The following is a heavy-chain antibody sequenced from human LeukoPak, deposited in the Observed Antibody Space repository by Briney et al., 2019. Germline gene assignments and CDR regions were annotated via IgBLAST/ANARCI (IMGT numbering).Heavy chain of an antibody. CDR3: AREKLGTIDYYYYYYMDV. J-gene: IGHJ6*03. Sequence: PSETLSLTCTVSGHSISSGYYWGWIRQPPGKGLEWIGSIYHSGSTYYNPSLKSRVTISVDTSKNQFSLKLSSVTAADTAVYYCAREKLGTIDYYYYYYMDVWGKGTTVTVSS. V-gene: IGHV4-38-2*02. D-gene: IGHD3-3*01. CDR1: GHSISSGYY. CDR2: IYHSGST.